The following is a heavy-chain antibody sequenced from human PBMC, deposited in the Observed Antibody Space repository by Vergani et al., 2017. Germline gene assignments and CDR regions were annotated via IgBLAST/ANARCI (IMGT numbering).Heavy chain of an antibody. D-gene: IGHD1-26*01. V-gene: IGHV4-61*02. J-gene: IGHJ4*02. CDR3: ARQRRGATASSYYFDY. CDR1: GGSISSGSYY. Sequence: QVQLQESGPGLVKPSQTLSLTCTVSGGSISSGSYYWSWIRQPAGKGLEWIGRIYTSGSTNYNPSLKSRVTISVDTSKNHFSLKLSSVTAADTAVYYCARQRRGATASSYYFDYWGQGTLVTVSS. CDR2: IYTSGST.